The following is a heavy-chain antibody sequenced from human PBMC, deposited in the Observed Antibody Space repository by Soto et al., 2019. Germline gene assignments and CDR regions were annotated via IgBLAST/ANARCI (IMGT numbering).Heavy chain of an antibody. CDR1: GYSFTSYL. CDR2: IDPSDSYT. D-gene: IGHD1-1*01. CDR3: ASGNGTVDY. Sequence: GESLKISCKGSGYSFTSYLISWVRQMPGKGLEWMGRIDPSDSYTNYSPSFQGHVTISADKSISTAYLQWSSLKASDTAMYYCASGNGTVDYWGQRTLVTVSP. V-gene: IGHV5-10-1*01. J-gene: IGHJ4*02.